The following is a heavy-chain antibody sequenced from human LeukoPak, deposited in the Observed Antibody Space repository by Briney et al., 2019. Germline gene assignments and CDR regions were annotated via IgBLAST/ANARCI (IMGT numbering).Heavy chain of an antibody. D-gene: IGHD3-22*01. CDR1: GFTFSSYA. CDR3: ASSGPYYYDSSGYDY. V-gene: IGHV3-30-3*01. Sequence: GGSLRLSCAASGFTFSSYAMHWVRQAPGKGLEGVAVISYDGSNKYYADSVKGRFTISRDNSKNTLYLQMNSLRAEDTAVYYCASSGPYYYDSSGYDYWGQGTLVTVSS. CDR2: ISYDGSNK. J-gene: IGHJ4*02.